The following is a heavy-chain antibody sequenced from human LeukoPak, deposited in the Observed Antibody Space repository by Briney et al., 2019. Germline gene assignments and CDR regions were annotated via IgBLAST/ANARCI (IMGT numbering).Heavy chain of an antibody. CDR2: ISGSDGSA. CDR3: AKGIAGSRSSSSPDY. J-gene: IGHJ4*02. V-gene: IGHV3-23*01. D-gene: IGHD2-2*01. Sequence: GGSLRLSCAASGFTFSNYAMSWVRQAPGKGLQWVSAISGSDGSANFADSVRGRFTISRDNSKNTLYLQIDSLRAEDTAIYYCAKGIAGSRSSSSPDYWGQGTLVTVSS. CDR1: GFTFSNYA.